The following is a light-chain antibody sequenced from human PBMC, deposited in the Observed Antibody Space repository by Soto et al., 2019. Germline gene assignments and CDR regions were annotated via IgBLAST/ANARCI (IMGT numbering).Light chain of an antibody. CDR1: QSVSDNY. Sequence: EIVLTQSPGALSLSPGERATLSCRASQSVSDNYLAWYQQKPGQAPRLLIYGASIRATGIPDRFSGSGSGADFNLSISRLEPEDFEVYYCQQYGGSPRVSFGGGTKVEIK. CDR3: QQYGGSPRVS. J-gene: IGKJ4*01. CDR2: GAS. V-gene: IGKV3-20*01.